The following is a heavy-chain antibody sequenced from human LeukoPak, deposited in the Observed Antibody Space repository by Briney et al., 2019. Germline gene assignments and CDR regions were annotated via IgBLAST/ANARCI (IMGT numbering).Heavy chain of an antibody. D-gene: IGHD3-9*01. CDR2: IKQDGSEK. J-gene: IGHJ4*02. CDR3: ARGGEDYDILTGYSDY. Sequence: GGSLRLSCVASGFTFSSRDWMTWVRQAPGKGLEWVANIKQDGSEKNYVDSVKGRFTISRDNAKNSVDLQMNSLRVEDTAVYYCARGGEDYDILTGYSDYWGQGTLVTVSS. V-gene: IGHV3-7*01. CDR1: GFTFSSRDW.